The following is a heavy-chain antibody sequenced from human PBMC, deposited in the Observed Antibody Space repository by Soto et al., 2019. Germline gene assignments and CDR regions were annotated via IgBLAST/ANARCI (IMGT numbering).Heavy chain of an antibody. Sequence: SETLSLTCTVSGGSISSYYWSWIRQPPGKGLEWIGYINYSGRTDYNPSLKSRVTISVDTSKNHFSLKLSSVTPADTAVYYCARARFCTSTSCYHYFDFWGQGTLVTVSS. D-gene: IGHD2-2*01. J-gene: IGHJ4*02. CDR1: GGSISSYY. CDR3: ARARFCTSTSCYHYFDF. V-gene: IGHV4-59*01. CDR2: INYSGRT.